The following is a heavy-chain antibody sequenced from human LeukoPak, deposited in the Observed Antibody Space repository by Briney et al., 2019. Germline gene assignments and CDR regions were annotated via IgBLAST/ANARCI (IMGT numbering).Heavy chain of an antibody. Sequence: GGSLRLSCAASGFNIGSYWMNWVRQGPGKGLVWVARISSDGKSISYADSVKGRFTISRDNSKTTLYLQMDSLRAEDTAVYYCASASSESYYWALDYWGQGTLVTVSS. J-gene: IGHJ4*02. CDR1: GFNIGSYW. D-gene: IGHD3-10*01. CDR3: ASASSESYYWALDY. CDR2: ISSDGKSI. V-gene: IGHV3-74*01.